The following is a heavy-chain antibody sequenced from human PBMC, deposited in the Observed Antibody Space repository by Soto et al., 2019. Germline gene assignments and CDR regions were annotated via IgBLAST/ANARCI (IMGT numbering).Heavy chain of an antibody. V-gene: IGHV1-3*01. Sequence: QVQLVQSGAEVKKPGASVKVSCKASGYTFTSYAMHWVRQAPGQRLEWMGWVNAGNGNTKYSQKFQGRVTITRDTSVITAYVELRSLTSEDMAVYSWARESSDCPTGGGSFRGWFDPWGQETLVTVSP. J-gene: IGHJ5*02. CDR1: GYTFTSYA. CDR3: ARESSDCPTGGGSFRGWFDP. CDR2: VNAGNGNT. D-gene: IGHD2-15*01.